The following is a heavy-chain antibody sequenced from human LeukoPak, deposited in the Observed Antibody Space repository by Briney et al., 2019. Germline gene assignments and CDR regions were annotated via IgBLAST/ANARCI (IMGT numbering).Heavy chain of an antibody. J-gene: IGHJ4*02. CDR2: ISYDGSNK. CDR3: AKASYSSGWYA. Sequence: GGSLRLSCAASGFTFSSYSMNWVRQAPGKGLEWVAVISYDGSNKYYADSVKGRFTISRDNSKNTLYLQMNSLRAEDTAVYYCAKASYSSGWYAWGQGTLVTVSS. CDR1: GFTFSSYS. D-gene: IGHD6-19*01. V-gene: IGHV3-30*18.